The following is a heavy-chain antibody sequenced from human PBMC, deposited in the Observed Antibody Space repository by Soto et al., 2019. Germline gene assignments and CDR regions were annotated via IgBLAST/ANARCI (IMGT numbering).Heavy chain of an antibody. CDR3: ARGREVVRGVINFDY. J-gene: IGHJ4*02. Sequence: GGSLRLSCAASGFTFSSYAMHWVRQAPGKGLEWVAVISYDGSNKYYADSVKGRFTISRDNSKNTLYLQMNSLRAEDTAVYYCARGREVVRGVINFDYWGQGTLVTVSS. CDR2: ISYDGSNK. D-gene: IGHD3-10*01. V-gene: IGHV3-30-3*01. CDR1: GFTFSSYA.